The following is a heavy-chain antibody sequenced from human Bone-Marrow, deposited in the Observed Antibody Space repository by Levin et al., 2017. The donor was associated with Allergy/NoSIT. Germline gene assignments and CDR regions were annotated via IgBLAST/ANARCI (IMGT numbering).Heavy chain of an antibody. Sequence: PGGSLRLSCAASGFTFSGYWMSWVRQAPGKGLEWVANIKVDGSEKYYVDSVKGRFTISRDNAENSLYLHMSSLRAEDSAVYYCVRGGIVTGRFGDWGQGTLVTVSS. D-gene: IGHD6-19*01. J-gene: IGHJ4*02. CDR2: IKVDGSEK. V-gene: IGHV3-7*01. CDR3: VRGGIVTGRFGD. CDR1: GFTFSGYW.